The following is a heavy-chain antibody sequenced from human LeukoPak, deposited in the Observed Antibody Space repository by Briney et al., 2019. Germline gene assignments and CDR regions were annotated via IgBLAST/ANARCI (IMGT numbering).Heavy chain of an antibody. CDR3: AKSSGSYSPAWYYYGMDV. Sequence: GGSLRLSCAASGFTFSSYSMNWVRQAPGKGLEWVSYISSGSSTIYYADSVKGRFTISRDNAKNSLYLQMNSLRAEDTAVYYCAKSSGSYSPAWYYYGMDVWGQGTTVTVSS. V-gene: IGHV3-48*01. J-gene: IGHJ6*02. CDR1: GFTFSSYS. CDR2: ISSGSSTI. D-gene: IGHD1-26*01.